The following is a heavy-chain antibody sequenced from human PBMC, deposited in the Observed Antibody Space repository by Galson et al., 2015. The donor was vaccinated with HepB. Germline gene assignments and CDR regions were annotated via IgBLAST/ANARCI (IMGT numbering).Heavy chain of an antibody. Sequence: SLRLSCAASGFTFSSYGMHWVRQAPGKGLEWVAVIWYDGSNKYYADYVKGRFTISRDNSKNTLYLQMNSLRAEDTAVYYCARDPSWEEAVAGTYYFDYWGQGTLVTVSS. J-gene: IGHJ4*02. V-gene: IGHV3-33*01. CDR3: ARDPSWEEAVAGTYYFDY. D-gene: IGHD6-19*01. CDR1: GFTFSSYG. CDR2: IWYDGSNK.